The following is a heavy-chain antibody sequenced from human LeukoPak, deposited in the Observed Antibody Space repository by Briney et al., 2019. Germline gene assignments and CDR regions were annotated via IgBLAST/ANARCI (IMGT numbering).Heavy chain of an antibody. CDR3: ARGLVGATIYFDY. D-gene: IGHD1-26*01. J-gene: IGHJ4*02. CDR2: IYYSGST. V-gene: IGHV4-59*01. Sequence: SETLSLTCTVSGRSISSYYWSWIRQPPGKGLEWDGYIYYSGSTNYNPSLKSRVTISVDTPKNQFSLKLSSVTAADTAVYYCARGLVGATIYFDYWGQGTLVTVSS. CDR1: GRSISSYY.